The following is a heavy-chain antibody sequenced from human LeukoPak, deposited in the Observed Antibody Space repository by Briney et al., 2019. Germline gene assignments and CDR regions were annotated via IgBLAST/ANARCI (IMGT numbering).Heavy chain of an antibody. J-gene: IGHJ4*02. V-gene: IGHV1-2*02. CDR2: INPNSGGT. Sequence: ASVKVSYKASGYTFTGYYMHWVRQAPGQGLEWMGWINPNSGGTNYAQKFQGRVTMTRDTSISTAYMELSRLRSDDTAVYYCARLVLLWFGESYYFDYWGQGTLVTVSS. CDR3: ARLVLLWFGESYYFDY. CDR1: GYTFTGYY. D-gene: IGHD3-10*01.